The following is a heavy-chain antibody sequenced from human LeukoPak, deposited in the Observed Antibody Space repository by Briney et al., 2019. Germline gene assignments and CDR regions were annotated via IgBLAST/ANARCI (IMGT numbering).Heavy chain of an antibody. Sequence: ASVKVSCKTSGFTFTGYILHWVRQAPGQGLEWMGWLNPDSGGTNYAQKFQGRVTVTRDTSINTAYMELSTLTSDDTAVYYCARKVVTPADMLDFWGQGTLVTVSS. D-gene: IGHD2-2*01. V-gene: IGHV1-2*02. CDR2: LNPDSGGT. CDR3: ARKVVTPADMLDF. CDR1: GFTFTGYI. J-gene: IGHJ4*02.